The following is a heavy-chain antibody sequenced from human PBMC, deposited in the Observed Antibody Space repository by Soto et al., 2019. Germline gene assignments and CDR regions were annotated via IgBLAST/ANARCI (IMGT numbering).Heavy chain of an antibody. CDR3: AKALRFTFTTGYYMDV. D-gene: IGHD3-16*01. V-gene: IGHV3-23*01. J-gene: IGHJ6*03. CDR2: ISGSGST. Sequence: EVQLLESGGGLVQPGGSLRLSCAASGFTVSSYAMSWVRQAPGKGLERVSVISGSGSTYSADSVKGRFTISRDSSKNTVYLQMNSLRAEDTAVYYCAKALRFTFTTGYYMDVWGRGTTVTVSS. CDR1: GFTVSSYA.